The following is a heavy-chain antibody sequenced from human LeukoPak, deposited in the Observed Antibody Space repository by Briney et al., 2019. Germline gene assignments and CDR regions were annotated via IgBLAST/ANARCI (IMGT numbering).Heavy chain of an antibody. J-gene: IGHJ4*02. D-gene: IGHD5-18*01. Sequence: GGSLRLSCAASGFTVSSNYMSWVRQAPGKGLEWVSVIYSGGSTYYADSVKGRFTISRDNSKNTLYLQMNSLRAEDTAVYYCAKDEPTSGYSYGFDYWGQGTLVTVSS. CDR2: IYSGGST. CDR1: GFTVSSNY. V-gene: IGHV3-53*01. CDR3: AKDEPTSGYSYGFDY.